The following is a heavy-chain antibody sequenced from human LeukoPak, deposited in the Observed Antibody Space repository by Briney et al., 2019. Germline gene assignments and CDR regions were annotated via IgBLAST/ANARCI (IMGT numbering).Heavy chain of an antibody. V-gene: IGHV3-23*01. D-gene: IGHD3-22*01. CDR2: ISGSGGST. Sequence: PGGSLRLSCAASGFTFSNYAMSWVRQAPGKGLEWVSAISGSGGSTYYADSVKGRFTISRDNSRNTLYLQMNRLRAEDTAVYYCAKVRDYYDSSGYYYSFDYWGQGTLVTVSS. J-gene: IGHJ4*02. CDR1: GFTFSNYA. CDR3: AKVRDYYDSSGYYYSFDY.